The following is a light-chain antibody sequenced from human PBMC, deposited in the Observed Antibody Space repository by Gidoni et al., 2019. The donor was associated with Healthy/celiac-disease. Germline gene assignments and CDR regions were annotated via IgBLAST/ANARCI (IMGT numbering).Light chain of an antibody. V-gene: IGKV3-15*01. Sequence: EIVMTQSPATLSVSPGERATLSCRASQSVSSNLAWYQQKPGQAPRLLIYGASTRATGIPARFSGSGSWPEFTLTISSLQSEDFAVYYCQQYNNWPPLFTFXPXTNVDIK. CDR3: QQYNNWPPLFT. J-gene: IGKJ3*01. CDR2: GAS. CDR1: QSVSSN.